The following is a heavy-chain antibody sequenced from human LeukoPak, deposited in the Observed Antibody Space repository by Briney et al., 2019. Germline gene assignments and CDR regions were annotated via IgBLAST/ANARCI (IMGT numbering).Heavy chain of an antibody. Sequence: PGRSLRLSCAASGFTFDDYAMHWVRQAPGKGLEWVSGISWNSGSIGYADSVKGRFTISRDNAKNSLYLQMNSLRAEDTALYYCAKDFSTYYSSGWCDYWGQGTLVTVSS. CDR2: ISWNSGSI. CDR3: AKDFSTYYSSGWCDY. D-gene: IGHD6-19*01. V-gene: IGHV3-9*01. J-gene: IGHJ4*02. CDR1: GFTFDDYA.